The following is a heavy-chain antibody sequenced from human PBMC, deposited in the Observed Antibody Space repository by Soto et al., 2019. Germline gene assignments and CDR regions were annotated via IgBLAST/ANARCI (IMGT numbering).Heavy chain of an antibody. D-gene: IGHD3-16*01. V-gene: IGHV1-69*01. CDR3: ARDMSIMITLGGVNLGYYGMDV. J-gene: IGHJ6*02. Sequence: QVQLVQSGAEVKKPGSSVKVSRKASGGTFSSYAISWVRQAPGQGLEWMGGIIPIFGTANYAQKFQGRVTITADESTSTAYMELSSLRSEDTAVYYCARDMSIMITLGGVNLGYYGMDVWGQGTTVTVSS. CDR1: GGTFSSYA. CDR2: IIPIFGTA.